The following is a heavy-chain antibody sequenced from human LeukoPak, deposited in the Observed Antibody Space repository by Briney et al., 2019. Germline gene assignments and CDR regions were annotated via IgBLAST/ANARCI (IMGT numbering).Heavy chain of an antibody. D-gene: IGHD5/OR15-5a*01. V-gene: IGHV4-34*01. J-gene: IGHJ4*02. CDR2: INHSGST. CDR3: ARGLWDNLRFDY. CDR1: GGSFSGYY. Sequence: SETLSLTCAVYGGSFSGYYWSWIRQPPGKGLEWIGEINHSGSTNYNPSLKSRVTISVDTSKNQLSLKLSSVTAADTAVYYCARGLWDNLRFDYWGQGTLVTVSS.